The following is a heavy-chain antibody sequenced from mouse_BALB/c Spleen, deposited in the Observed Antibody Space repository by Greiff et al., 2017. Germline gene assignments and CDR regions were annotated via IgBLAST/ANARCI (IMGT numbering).Heavy chain of an antibody. CDR3: TKVGRGYWYFDV. Sequence: QVQLKQSGAELVRPGASVTLSCKASGYTFTDYEMHWVKQTSVHGLEWIGAIDPETGGTAYNQKFKGKATLTADKSSSTAYMELRSLTSEDSAVYYCTKVGRGYWYFDVWGAGTTVTVSS. V-gene: IGHV1-15*01. CDR1: GYTFTDYE. CDR2: IDPETGGT. D-gene: IGHD1-3*01. J-gene: IGHJ1*01.